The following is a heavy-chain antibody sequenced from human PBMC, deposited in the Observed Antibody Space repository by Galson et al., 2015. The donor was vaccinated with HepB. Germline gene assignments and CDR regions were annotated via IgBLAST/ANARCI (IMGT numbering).Heavy chain of an antibody. CDR3: AKDIVDTRMGGAPLD. Sequence: SLRLSCAASGFTFSIYGMHWVRQAPGKGLEWVAGISYDGSNKYYADSVKGRFTVSRDNSKNMLFLQMNSLRAEDTAIYFCAKDIVDTRMGGAPLDWGQGTLVTVSS. J-gene: IGHJ4*02. D-gene: IGHD3-16*02. CDR1: GFTFSIYG. V-gene: IGHV3-30*18. CDR2: ISYDGSNK.